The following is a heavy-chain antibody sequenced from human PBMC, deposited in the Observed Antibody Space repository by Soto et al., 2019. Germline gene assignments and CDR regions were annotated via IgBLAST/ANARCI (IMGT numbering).Heavy chain of an antibody. Sequence: EVQLVESGGGLVKPGGSLRLSCAASGFTFSSYSMNWVRQAPGKGLEWVSSISSSSSYIYYADSVKGRFTISRDNAKNSLYLQMNSLRAEDTAVYYCAKGGPYYDYVWGSYRHDYWGQGTLVTVSS. D-gene: IGHD3-16*02. V-gene: IGHV3-21*01. CDR1: GFTFSSYS. CDR3: AKGGPYYDYVWGSYRHDY. J-gene: IGHJ4*02. CDR2: ISSSSSYI.